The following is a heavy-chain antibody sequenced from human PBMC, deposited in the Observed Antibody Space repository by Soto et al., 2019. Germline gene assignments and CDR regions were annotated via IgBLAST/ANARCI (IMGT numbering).Heavy chain of an antibody. J-gene: IGHJ6*02. CDR3: ARALTGYGMDV. CDR1: RYIFTNYG. Sequence: QVQLVQSGVEVREPGASVKVSCKAVRYIFTNYGVSWVRQAPGQGLEWMGWITTYNGNPEYAQKFQGRVTMTTDASTSTAYMELGSLRSDDTAIYYCARALTGYGMDVWGQGTTVTVSS. CDR2: ITTYNGNP. V-gene: IGHV1-18*01.